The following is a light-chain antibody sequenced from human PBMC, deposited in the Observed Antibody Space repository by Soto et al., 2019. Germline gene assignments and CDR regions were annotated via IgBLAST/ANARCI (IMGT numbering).Light chain of an antibody. CDR1: QSVDTW. V-gene: IGKV1-5*03. CDR2: KAS. CDR3: QHYNDYSRM. Sequence: DIQMTQSPSTLSASIGDRVTITCRASQSVDTWLAWYQQKPGKAPKLLIYKASSLQTGVPSRFSGSGSGTEFTLTISSLRPDVFATYYCQHYNDYSRMFGQGTKVEIK. J-gene: IGKJ1*01.